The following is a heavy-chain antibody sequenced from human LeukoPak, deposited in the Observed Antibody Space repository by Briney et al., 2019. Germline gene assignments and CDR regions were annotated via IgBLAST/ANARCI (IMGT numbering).Heavy chain of an antibody. CDR3: AKDGIDCSGGSCYSGSFDY. CDR2: ISYDGSNK. V-gene: IGHV3-30*18. Sequence: GGSLRLSCAASGFTFSSYGMHWVRQAPGKGLEWVAVISYDGSNKYYADSVKGRFTISRDNSKNTLYLQMNSLRAEDTAVYYCAKDGIDCSGGSCYSGSFDYWGQGTLVAVSS. J-gene: IGHJ4*02. CDR1: GFTFSSYG. D-gene: IGHD2-15*01.